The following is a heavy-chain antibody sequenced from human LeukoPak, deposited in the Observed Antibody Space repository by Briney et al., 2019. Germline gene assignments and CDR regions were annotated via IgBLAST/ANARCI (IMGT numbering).Heavy chain of an antibody. D-gene: IGHD3-10*01. V-gene: IGHV3-11*01. CDR2: ISSSGSTI. Sequence: PGGPLRLSCAASGFTFSDYYMSWIRQAPGKGLEWVSYISSSGSTIYYADSVKGRFTISRDNAKNSLYLQMNSLRAEGTAVYYCARDLREGFGELLFDYWGQGTLVTVSS. J-gene: IGHJ4*02. CDR3: ARDLREGFGELLFDY. CDR1: GFTFSDYY.